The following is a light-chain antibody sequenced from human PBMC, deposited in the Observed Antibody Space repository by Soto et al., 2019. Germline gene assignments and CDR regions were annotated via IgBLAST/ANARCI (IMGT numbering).Light chain of an antibody. CDR1: PSDVGGDNY. V-gene: IGLV2-11*01. CDR3: GSYSGSSTRV. J-gene: IGLJ1*01. CDR2: DVG. Sequence: QSVLTHPRSVSGSPGQSVTISCTGTPSDVGGDNYVSWYQPHPGKAPKLMIYDVGKRPSGVPDRFSGSKSDNTASLTISGLQAEDEADDYCGSYSGSSTRVVGTGTKLTVL.